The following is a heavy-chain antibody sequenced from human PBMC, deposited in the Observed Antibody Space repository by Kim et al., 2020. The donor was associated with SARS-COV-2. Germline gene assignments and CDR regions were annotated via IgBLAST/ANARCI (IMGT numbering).Heavy chain of an antibody. V-gene: IGHV3-33*01. CDR1: GVTFHRYG. CDR2: INPEGDEI. D-gene: IGHD6-19*01. J-gene: IGHJ4*02. CDR3: ARDGSGWAPDY. Sequence: GGSLRLSCSASGVTFHRYGIHWVRQGPGKALEWVARINPEGDEIWYTNSLKGRFIVSRDRNTVFLQLNSLRADDSGVFYCARDGSGWAPDYWGQGTQVTVSS.